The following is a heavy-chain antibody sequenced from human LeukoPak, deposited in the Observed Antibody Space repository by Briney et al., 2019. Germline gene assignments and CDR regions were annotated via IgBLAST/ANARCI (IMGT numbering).Heavy chain of an antibody. CDR2: IYYSGST. CDR3: ARVSCGGDCYYFDY. J-gene: IGHJ4*02. Sequence: SETLSLTCTVSGGSISSYYWSWIRQPPGKGLEWLGYIYYSGSTNYNPSLKSRVTISVDTSKNQFSLKLSSVTAADTAVYYCARVSCGGDCYYFDYWGQGTLVTVSS. CDR1: GGSISSYY. D-gene: IGHD2-21*02. V-gene: IGHV4-59*01.